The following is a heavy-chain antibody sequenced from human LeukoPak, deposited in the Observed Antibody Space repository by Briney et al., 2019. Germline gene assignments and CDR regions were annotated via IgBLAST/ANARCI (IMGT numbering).Heavy chain of an antibody. CDR1: GYIFTDNY. Sequence: ASVKVSCKASGYIFTDNYIHWVRQAPGQGLEWMGWINPSGGGTDFAQKFQGRLTLTRDTSLTTAYMELRKLRSDDTAVYYCARAGRGITGTPSPLGYWGQGTLITVSS. D-gene: IGHD1-20*01. J-gene: IGHJ4*02. CDR3: ARAGRGITGTPSPLGY. CDR2: INPSGGGT. V-gene: IGHV1-2*02.